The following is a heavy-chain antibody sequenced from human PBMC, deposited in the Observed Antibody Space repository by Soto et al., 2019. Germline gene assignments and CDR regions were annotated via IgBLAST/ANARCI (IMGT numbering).Heavy chain of an antibody. Sequence: GGSLSLSCAASGFTFSSYAMHWVRQAPGKGLEWVAVISYDGSNKYYADSVKGQFTISRDNSKNTLYLQMNSLRAEDTAVYYCARDFIAAAGSVDYWGQGTLVTVSS. J-gene: IGHJ4*02. V-gene: IGHV3-30-3*01. CDR3: ARDFIAAAGSVDY. D-gene: IGHD6-13*01. CDR1: GFTFSSYA. CDR2: ISYDGSNK.